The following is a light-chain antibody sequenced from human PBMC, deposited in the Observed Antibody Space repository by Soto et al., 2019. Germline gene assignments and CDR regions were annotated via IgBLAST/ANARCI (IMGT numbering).Light chain of an antibody. CDR2: DAS. CDR3: QQYGISPFT. Sequence: VLTTEKGNLSLSPGERATLSRRASQSVSSSLAWYQQKPGQAPRLLIYDASNRATGIPARFSGSGSGTDFTLTISRLEPEDFAVYYCQQYGISPFTFGHGGLLEIK. V-gene: IGKV3-20*01. J-gene: IGKJ5*01. CDR1: QSVSSS.